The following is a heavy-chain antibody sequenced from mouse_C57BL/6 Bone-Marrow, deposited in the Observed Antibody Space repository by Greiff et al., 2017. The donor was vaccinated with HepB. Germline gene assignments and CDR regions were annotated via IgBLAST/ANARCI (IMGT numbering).Heavy chain of an antibody. CDR2: IHHNSGST. CDR1: GYNFTSYW. CDR3: ARDGYPYYAMDY. D-gene: IGHD2-2*01. J-gene: IGHJ4*01. Sequence: QVQLQQPGAELVKPGASVKLSCKASGYNFTSYWMHWVKQRPGQGLEWIGMIHHNSGSTNYNEKFKSKATLTVDKSSSTAYMQLSSLTSEDSAVYYCARDGYPYYAMDYWGQGTSVTVSS. V-gene: IGHV1-64*01.